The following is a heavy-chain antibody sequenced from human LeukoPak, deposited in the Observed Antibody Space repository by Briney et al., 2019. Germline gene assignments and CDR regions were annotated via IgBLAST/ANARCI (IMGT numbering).Heavy chain of an antibody. CDR3: ARTLPQAGDS. Sequence: GGSLRLSCEASGFTFTTYSMTWVRQAPGKGLEWVANIKQDGSEKYYVDSVKGRFTISRDNAKNSLFLQMNSLRAEDTAVYYCARTLPQAGDSWGQGTLVTVSS. D-gene: IGHD6-19*01. CDR1: GFTFTTYS. J-gene: IGHJ4*02. CDR2: IKQDGSEK. V-gene: IGHV3-7*03.